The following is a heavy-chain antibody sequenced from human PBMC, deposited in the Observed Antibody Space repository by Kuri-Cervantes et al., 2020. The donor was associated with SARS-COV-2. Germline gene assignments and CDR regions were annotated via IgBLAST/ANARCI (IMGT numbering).Heavy chain of an antibody. Sequence: GESLKISCAASGFTFISYAMHWVRQAPGKGLEWVAVISYDGSNKYYADSVKGRFTISRDNSKNTLYLQMNSLRAEDTAVYYCARDGRWSMAIIDYWGQGTLVTVSS. CDR3: ARDGRWSMAIIDY. D-gene: IGHD2/OR15-2a*01. J-gene: IGHJ4*02. V-gene: IGHV3-30-3*01. CDR1: GFTFISYA. CDR2: ISYDGSNK.